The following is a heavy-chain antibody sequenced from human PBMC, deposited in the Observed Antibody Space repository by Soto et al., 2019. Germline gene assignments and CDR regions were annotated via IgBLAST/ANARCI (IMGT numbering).Heavy chain of an antibody. CDR3: ARDGDRGFDMDV. CDR1: GFTFSSYS. CDR2: ISSSSSYI. J-gene: IGHJ6*02. V-gene: IGHV3-21*01. Sequence: GGSLRLSCAASGFTFSSYSMNWVRQAPGKGLEWVSSISSSSSYIYYADSVKGRFTISRDNAKNALFLQMNSLRDEDTAVYYCARDGDRGFDMDVWGQGTTVTVSS.